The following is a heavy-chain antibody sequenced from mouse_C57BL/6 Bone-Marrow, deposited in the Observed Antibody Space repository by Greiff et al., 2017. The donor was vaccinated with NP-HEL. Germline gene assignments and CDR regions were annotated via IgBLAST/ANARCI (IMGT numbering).Heavy chain of an antibody. J-gene: IGHJ2*01. CDR3: ERYGSSLYCFDY. CDR2: IYPSDSDT. CDR1: GYTFTSYW. D-gene: IGHD1-1*01. V-gene: IGHV1-61*01. Sequence: VQLQQPGAELVRPGSSVKLSCKASGYTFTSYWMDWVKQRPGQGLEWIGNIYPSDSDTHYNQKFKDKATLTVDKSSSTAYMQLSSLTSEDSEVYDCERYGSSLYCFDYWGQGTTLTVSS.